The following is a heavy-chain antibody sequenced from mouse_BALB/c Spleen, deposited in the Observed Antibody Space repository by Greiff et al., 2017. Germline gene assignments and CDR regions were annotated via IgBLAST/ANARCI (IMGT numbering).Heavy chain of an antibody. CDR3: APTTATRAMDY. J-gene: IGHJ4*01. D-gene: IGHD1-2*01. V-gene: IGHV5-6-3*01. CDR1: GFTFSSYG. Sequence: EVQLVESGGGLVQPGGSLKLSCAASGFTFSSYGMSWVRQTPDKRLELVATINSNGGSTYYPDSVKGRFTISRDNAKNTLYLQMSSLKSEDTAMYYCAPTTATRAMDYWGQGTSVTVSS. CDR2: INSNGGST.